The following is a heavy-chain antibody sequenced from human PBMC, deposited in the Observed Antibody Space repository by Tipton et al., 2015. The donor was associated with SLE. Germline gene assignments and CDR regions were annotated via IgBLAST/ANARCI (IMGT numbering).Heavy chain of an antibody. CDR1: GFTFDDYG. Sequence: SLRLSCAASGFTFDDYGMSWVRQAPGKGLEWVSGINWNGGSTGYADSVKGRFTISRDNAKNSLYLQMNSLRAEDTALYYCARGRNSGGVFSAKYYYYYYGMDVRGQGTTVTVS. CDR3: ARGRNSGGVFSAKYYYYYYGMDV. CDR2: INWNGGST. J-gene: IGHJ6*02. V-gene: IGHV3-20*04. D-gene: IGHD1-14*01.